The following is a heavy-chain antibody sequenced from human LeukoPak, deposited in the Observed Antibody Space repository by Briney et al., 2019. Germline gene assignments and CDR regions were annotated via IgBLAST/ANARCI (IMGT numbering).Heavy chain of an antibody. D-gene: IGHD2-2*01. Sequence: ASVKVSCKASGYTFTSYYMHWVRQAPGQGLEWMGIINPSGGSTSYAQKFQGRVTMTRDTSTSTVYMELSSLRSEDTAVYYCARSGSRRPTGPYCSSTSCLNWFDPWGQGTLVTVSS. CDR2: INPSGGST. CDR3: ARSGSRRPTGPYCSSTSCLNWFDP. J-gene: IGHJ5*02. CDR1: GYTFTSYY. V-gene: IGHV1-46*01.